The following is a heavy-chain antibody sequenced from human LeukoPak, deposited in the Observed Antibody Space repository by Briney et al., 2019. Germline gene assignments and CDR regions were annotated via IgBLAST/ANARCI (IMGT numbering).Heavy chain of an antibody. V-gene: IGHV4-34*01. D-gene: IGHD4-17*01. Sequence: SETLPLTCGVYGGSFSGYYWSWIRQPPGKGLEWIGEINHSGSTNYNPSLKSRVTISVDTSRNQFSLYLTSVTAADTAVYYCATRTTWGQGTLVTVSS. CDR1: GGSFSGYY. CDR2: INHSGST. CDR3: ATRTT. J-gene: IGHJ4*02.